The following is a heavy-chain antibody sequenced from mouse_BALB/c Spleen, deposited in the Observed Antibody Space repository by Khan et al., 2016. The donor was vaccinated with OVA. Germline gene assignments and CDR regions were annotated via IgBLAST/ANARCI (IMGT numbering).Heavy chain of an antibody. D-gene: IGHD1-2*01. V-gene: IGHV3-6*02. CDR1: GYSITSGYF. CDR2: ISYDGSN. CDR3: TSDKNYYGYLAY. Sequence: EVQLQESGPGLVKPSQSLSLTCSVTGYSITSGYFWYWIRQFPGNLLEWMGYISYDGSNNYNPSLKNRISITRDTSENQLFLTLNSVTTKDTSTYYWTSDKNYYGYLAYWGQGTLVTVSA. J-gene: IGHJ3*01.